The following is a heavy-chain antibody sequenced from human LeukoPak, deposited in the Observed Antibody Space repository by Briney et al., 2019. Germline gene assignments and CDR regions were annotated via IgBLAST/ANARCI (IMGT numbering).Heavy chain of an antibody. D-gene: IGHD4-11*01. Sequence: PSETLSLTCTVSGGSISSHYWSWVRQAPGKGLEWIGYIFYSGRTNYSPSLKSRVTISIDTSKNQFSLRLTSVTTADTAVYFCARTGDYSKSTGGWFDPWGRETLVTVSS. CDR2: IFYSGRT. V-gene: IGHV4-59*11. J-gene: IGHJ5*02. CDR3: ARTGDYSKSTGGWFDP. CDR1: GGSISSHY.